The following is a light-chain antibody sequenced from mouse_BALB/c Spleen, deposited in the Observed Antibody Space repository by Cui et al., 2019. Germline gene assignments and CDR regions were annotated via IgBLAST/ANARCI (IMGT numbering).Light chain of an antibody. CDR3: QQRSSYPYT. Sequence: QIVLTQSPAIMSASPVEKVTITCSASSSVSYMHWFQQKPGTSPKLWIYSTSNLASGVPARFSGSGSGTSYSLTISRMEAEDAATYYCQQRSSYPYTFGGGTKLEIK. CDR2: STS. CDR1: SSVSY. J-gene: IGKJ2*01. V-gene: IGKV4-57*01.